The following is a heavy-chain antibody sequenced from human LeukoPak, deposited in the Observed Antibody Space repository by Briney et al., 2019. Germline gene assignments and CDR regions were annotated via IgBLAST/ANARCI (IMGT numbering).Heavy chain of an antibody. CDR3: ATSTNDYGDYVAIY. D-gene: IGHD4-17*01. J-gene: IGHJ4*02. CDR1: GGSISSDY. V-gene: IGHV4-4*09. Sequence: SETLSLTCTVSGGSISSDYWNWIRQPPGKGLEWIGYIYHSGSTKYNPSLKGRVTISGDTSKNQFSLKLSSVTAADTAVYYCATSTNDYGDYVAIYWGQGTPVTVSS. CDR2: IYHSGST.